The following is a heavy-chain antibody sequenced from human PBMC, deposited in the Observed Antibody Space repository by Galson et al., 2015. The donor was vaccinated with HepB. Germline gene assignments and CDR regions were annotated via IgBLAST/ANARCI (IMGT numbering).Heavy chain of an antibody. J-gene: IGHJ6*02. CDR1: GFTFSSYA. D-gene: IGHD1-14*01. CDR3: AKDFEPRYYYYGMDV. V-gene: IGHV3-23*01. Sequence: SLRLSCAASGFTFSSYAMSWVRQAPGKGLEWVSAISGSGGSTYYADSVKGRFTISRDNSKNTLYLQMNSLRAEDTAVYYCAKDFEPRYYYYGMDVWGQGTTVTVSS. CDR2: ISGSGGST.